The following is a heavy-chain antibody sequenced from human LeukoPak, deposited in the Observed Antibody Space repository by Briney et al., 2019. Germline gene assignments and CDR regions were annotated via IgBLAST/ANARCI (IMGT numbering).Heavy chain of an antibody. D-gene: IGHD5-18*01. J-gene: IGHJ4*02. CDR1: GGSFSDYY. V-gene: IGHV4-34*01. CDR2: INHSGSP. CDR3: GSRRTAMVGVIKGPIDY. Sequence: SETLSLTCAVYGGSFSDYYWTWIRQPPGKGLEWIGEINHSGSPNNNPSLKSRVSISFDTSKNQFSLKLTSVTAADTAVYYCGSRRTAMVGVIKGPIDYWGQGTLVTVSS.